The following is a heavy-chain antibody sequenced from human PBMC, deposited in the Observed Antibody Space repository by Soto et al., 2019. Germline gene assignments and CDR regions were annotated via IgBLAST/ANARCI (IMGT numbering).Heavy chain of an antibody. J-gene: IGHJ5*02. D-gene: IGHD6-6*01. CDR3: ARERRVGWIAARRGWFDP. Sequence: ASVKVSCKASGYTFTSYDINWVRQATGQGXEWMGWMNPNSGNTGYAQKFQGRVTMTRNTSISTAYMELSSLRSEDTAVYYCARERRVGWIAARRGWFDPWGQGTLVTVSS. CDR2: MNPNSGNT. V-gene: IGHV1-8*01. CDR1: GYTFTSYD.